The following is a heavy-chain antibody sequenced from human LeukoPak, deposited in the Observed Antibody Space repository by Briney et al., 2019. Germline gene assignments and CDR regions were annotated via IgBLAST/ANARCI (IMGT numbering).Heavy chain of an antibody. V-gene: IGHV5-51*01. CDR1: GFRFTTYW. D-gene: IGHD6-13*01. CDR3: ACRDLTSTWSLP. CDR2: IYPDDSDT. Sequence: GESLKTSFQTSGFRFTTYWIGWVRPMPGTDLAWVGAIYPDDSDTRYSPSFQGQVVISADRSIRTAYVQWNTLKTSDTAMYYCACRDLTSTWSLPWGQGTLVTVSS. J-gene: IGHJ5*02.